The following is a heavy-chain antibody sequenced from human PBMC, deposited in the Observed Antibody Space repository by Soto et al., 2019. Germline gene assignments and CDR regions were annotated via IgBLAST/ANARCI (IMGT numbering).Heavy chain of an antibody. CDR2: IIPIFGTA. D-gene: IGHD5-12*01. J-gene: IGHJ6*02. Sequence: GASVKFSCKASGGTFSSYAISWVRQAPGQGLEWMGGIIPIFGTANYAQKFQGRVTITADESTSTAYMELSSLRSEDTAVYYCARVIVATIPSYYYYYGMDVWGQGTTVTVSS. V-gene: IGHV1-69*13. CDR1: GGTFSSYA. CDR3: ARVIVATIPSYYYYYGMDV.